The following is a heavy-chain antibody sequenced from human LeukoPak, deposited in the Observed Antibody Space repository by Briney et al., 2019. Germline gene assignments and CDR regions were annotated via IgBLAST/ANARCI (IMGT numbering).Heavy chain of an antibody. CDR1: GGSISSYY. D-gene: IGHD1-26*01. Sequence: PSQTLSLTCTVSGGSISSYYWSWIRQPPGKGLEWIGYIYYSGSTNYNPSLKSRVTISVDTSKNQFSLKLSSVTAADTAVYYCARRGGGSYSWFDPWGQGTLVTVSS. CDR2: IYYSGST. J-gene: IGHJ5*02. CDR3: ARRGGGSYSWFDP. V-gene: IGHV4-59*01.